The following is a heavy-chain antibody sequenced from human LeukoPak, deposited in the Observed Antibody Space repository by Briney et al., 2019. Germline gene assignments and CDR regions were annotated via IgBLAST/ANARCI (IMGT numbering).Heavy chain of an antibody. J-gene: IGHJ3*02. CDR1: GGSISSYY. Sequence: SETLSLTCTVSGGSISSYYWSWIRQPPGKGLEWIGYIYYSGSTNYNPSLKSRVTISVDTSKNQFSLKLSSVTAADTAVYYCARVRTTMVHAFDIWGQGTMVTVSS. V-gene: IGHV4-59*01. CDR2: IYYSGST. CDR3: ARVRTTMVHAFDI. D-gene: IGHD3-10*01.